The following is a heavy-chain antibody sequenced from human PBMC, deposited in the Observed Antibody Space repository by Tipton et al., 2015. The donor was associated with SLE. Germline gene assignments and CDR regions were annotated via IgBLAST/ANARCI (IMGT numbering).Heavy chain of an antibody. J-gene: IGHJ2*01. CDR2: IYHSGST. Sequence: TLSLTCTVSGYSIRSGYYWGWIRQPPGKGLEWTGSIYHSGSTYYNPSLKSRVTISVDTSKNQFSLKLSSVTAADTAVYYRARSGHIAVVVLGYFDVWGRGTLVTVSS. CDR1: GYSIRSGYY. D-gene: IGHD2-21*01. V-gene: IGHV4-38-2*02. CDR3: ARSGHIAVVVLGYFDV.